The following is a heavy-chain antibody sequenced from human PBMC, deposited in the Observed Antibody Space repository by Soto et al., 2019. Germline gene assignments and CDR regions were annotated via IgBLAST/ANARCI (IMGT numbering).Heavy chain of an antibody. V-gene: IGHV5-10-1*01. CDR1: GYPFTSYW. CDR2: IDPSDSYT. D-gene: IGHD1-26*01. Sequence: PGESLKISCQGSGYPFTSYWISWVRQMPGKGLEWMGRIDPSDSYTNYSPSFQGHVTLSADKSISTAYLQWSSLKASDTAMYYCARLASDSMDVWGQGTTVTVSS. J-gene: IGHJ6*02. CDR3: ARLASDSMDV.